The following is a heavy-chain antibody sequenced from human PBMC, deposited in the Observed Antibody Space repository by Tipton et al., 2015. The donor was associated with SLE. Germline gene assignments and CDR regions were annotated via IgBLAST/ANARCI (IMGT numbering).Heavy chain of an antibody. Sequence: TLSLTCSVSGASISGHYWYWFRQPPGKGLEWIGYIHYSGTTNYNPSLKSRVTMSLDTSKTHLSLKLTSVTAADTAVYYCARIFYYGSGSPLDYWGQGTLVTVSS. V-gene: IGHV4-59*11. J-gene: IGHJ4*02. D-gene: IGHD3-10*01. CDR1: GASISGHY. CDR3: ARIFYYGSGSPLDY. CDR2: IHYSGTT.